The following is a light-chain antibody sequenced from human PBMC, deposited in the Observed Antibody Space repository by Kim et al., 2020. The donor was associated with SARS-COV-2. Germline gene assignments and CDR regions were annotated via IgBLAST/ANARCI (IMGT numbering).Light chain of an antibody. CDR2: DAS. CDR1: QSISSN. V-gene: IGKV3-15*01. CDR3: QQYDNWPPVT. Sequence: PGERATLSCRARQSISSNLAGYQQKPGQPPRLLIYDASTRGTNIPARFSGGGSGTEFTLTISSLQSEDFAIYYCQQYDNWPPVTFGGGTKVDIK. J-gene: IGKJ4*01.